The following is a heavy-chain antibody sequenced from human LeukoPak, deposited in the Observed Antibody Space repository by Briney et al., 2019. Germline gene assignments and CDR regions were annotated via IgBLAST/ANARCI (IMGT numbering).Heavy chain of an antibody. Sequence: GGALRLSFAPSVFTFISSLMHWVRQAPGKGVVGVSRITRDGSSTTYADSVKGRFTTSRDNSKNTLYLQIDSLRDDDTAVYYCARDPGYESWSPFWGGMDVWGNGTTVIVSS. V-gene: IGHV3-74*01. CDR2: ITRDGSST. CDR3: ARDPGYESWSPFWGGMDV. J-gene: IGHJ6*04. CDR1: VFTFISSL. D-gene: IGHD3-16*01.